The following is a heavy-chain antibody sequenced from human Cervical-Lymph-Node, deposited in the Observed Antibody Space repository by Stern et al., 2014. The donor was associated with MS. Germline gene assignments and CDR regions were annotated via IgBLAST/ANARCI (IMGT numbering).Heavy chain of an antibody. Sequence: QVQLQESGPGLVRPSQTLSLTCTVSGGSITSDSDYWSWIRQPAGKGLEWIGRISASGSTNFNPAIRTRVTISLDTSKNQFPLSLTSVTAADTAVYYCARGGYYQSGGSFDYWGQGTLVTVSS. CDR3: ARGGYYQSGGSFDY. V-gene: IGHV4-61*02. CDR2: ISASGST. CDR1: GGSITSDSDY. D-gene: IGHD3-22*01. J-gene: IGHJ4*02.